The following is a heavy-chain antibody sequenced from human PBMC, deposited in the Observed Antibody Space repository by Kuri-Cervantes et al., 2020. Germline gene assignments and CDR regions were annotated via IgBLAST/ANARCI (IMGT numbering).Heavy chain of an antibody. V-gene: IGHV4-34*01. CDR1: GGSFSGYY. CDR2: INHSGST. D-gene: IGHD2-21*01. Sequence: SETLSLTCAVYGGSFSGYYWSWIRQPPGKGLEWIGEINHSGSTNYNPSLKSRVTISVDTSKNQFSLKLNSVTAADTAVYYCARDSADLYYFDYWGQGTLVTISS. J-gene: IGHJ4*02. CDR3: ARDSADLYYFDY.